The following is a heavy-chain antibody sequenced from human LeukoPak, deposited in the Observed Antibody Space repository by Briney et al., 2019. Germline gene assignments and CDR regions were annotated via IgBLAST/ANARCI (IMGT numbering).Heavy chain of an antibody. CDR2: ISTSGGST. Sequence: GGSLRLSCAASGFTFSTYAMSWVRQAPGKGLEWVSLISTSGGSTYYADSVKGRFTISRDNSKNTLYLQMNSLRAEDTAVYYCAKESKPWNYVSGSPDYWGQGTLVTVSS. V-gene: IGHV3-23*01. J-gene: IGHJ4*02. D-gene: IGHD1-7*01. CDR3: AKESKPWNYVSGSPDY. CDR1: GFTFSTYA.